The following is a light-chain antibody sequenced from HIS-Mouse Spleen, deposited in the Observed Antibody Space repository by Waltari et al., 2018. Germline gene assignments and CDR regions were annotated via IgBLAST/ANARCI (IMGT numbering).Light chain of an antibody. CDR3: QQYGSSPPIT. J-gene: IGKJ5*01. V-gene: IGKV3-20*01. CDR2: GAS. Sequence: EIVLTQSPGTLSLSPGERATLSCRASQSVSSSYLAWYQQKPGQAPRLLIYGASSRATGNPDRFRGSGSGTDFTLTISRLEPEDFAVYYCQQYGSSPPITFGQGTRLEIK. CDR1: QSVSSSY.